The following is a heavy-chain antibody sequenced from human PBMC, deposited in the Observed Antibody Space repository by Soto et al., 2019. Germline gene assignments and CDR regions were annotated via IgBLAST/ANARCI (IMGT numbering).Heavy chain of an antibody. V-gene: IGHV4-34*01. CDR1: GGSFSGYY. Sequence: QVQLQQWGAGLLKPSETLSLTCAVYGGSFSGYYWSWIRQPPGKGLEWIGEINHSGSTNYNPSLKMRDTISVDTTKNQFSLKLISVTAADTAVYYCSRGHSSYYDILTGYSFYYYYYYMDVWGKGTTVTVSS. CDR3: SRGHSSYYDILTGYSFYYYYYYMDV. J-gene: IGHJ6*03. CDR2: INHSGST. D-gene: IGHD3-9*01.